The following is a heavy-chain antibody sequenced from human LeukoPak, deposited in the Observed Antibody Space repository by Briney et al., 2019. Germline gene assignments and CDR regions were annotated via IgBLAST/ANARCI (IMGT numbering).Heavy chain of an antibody. J-gene: IGHJ6*02. Sequence: PSETLSLTCAVYGGSFSGYYWSWIRRPPGKGLEWIGEINHSGSTNYNPSLKSRVTISVDTSKNQFSLRLSSVTAADTAVYYCARITIFPPVYYYYGMDVWGQGTTVTVSS. V-gene: IGHV4-34*01. CDR3: ARITIFPPVYYYYGMDV. CDR2: INHSGST. CDR1: GGSFSGYY. D-gene: IGHD3-9*01.